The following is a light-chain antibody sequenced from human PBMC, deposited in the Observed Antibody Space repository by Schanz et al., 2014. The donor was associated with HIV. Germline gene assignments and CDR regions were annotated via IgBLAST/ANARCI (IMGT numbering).Light chain of an antibody. CDR2: AAT. V-gene: IGKV1-39*01. J-gene: IGKJ5*01. CDR1: QNITDH. Sequence: DIQMTQSPSSLSASVGDRVTITCRASQNITDHLTWYQQRTGRPPKLLIYAATVLHPGVPSRFSGSGSGTNFTLTITKLQPEDFAQYCCQQSFTTPSITFGQGTRLEIK. CDR3: QQSFTTPSIT.